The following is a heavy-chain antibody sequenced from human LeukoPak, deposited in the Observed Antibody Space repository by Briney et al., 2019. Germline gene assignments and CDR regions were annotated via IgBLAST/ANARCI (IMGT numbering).Heavy chain of an antibody. V-gene: IGHV3-21*01. Sequence: GGSLRLSCAASGFTFSSYSMNWVRQAPGNGLEWVSSISSSSSYIYYADSVKGRFTISRDNAKNSLYLQMNSLRAEDTAVYYCARHNYPYDSGGYYYAYWGQGTLVTVSS. J-gene: IGHJ4*02. CDR2: ISSSSSYI. CDR3: ARHNYPYDSGGYYYAY. D-gene: IGHD3-22*01. CDR1: GFTFSSYS.